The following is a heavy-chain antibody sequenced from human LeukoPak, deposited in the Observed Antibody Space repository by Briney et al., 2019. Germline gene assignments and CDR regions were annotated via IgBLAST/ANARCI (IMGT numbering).Heavy chain of an antibody. J-gene: IGHJ4*02. V-gene: IGHV3-74*01. CDR1: GFTFSRHY. CDR3: ARDGYSFGHDFDY. D-gene: IGHD5-18*01. Sequence: GGSLRLSCAASGFTFSRHYMHWVRQAPGKGLVWVSRVNGVGTDKIYADSVKGRFTISRDNAKNTLYLQMNSLRAEDTAVYYCARDGYSFGHDFDYWGQGTLVTVSS. CDR2: VNGVGTDK.